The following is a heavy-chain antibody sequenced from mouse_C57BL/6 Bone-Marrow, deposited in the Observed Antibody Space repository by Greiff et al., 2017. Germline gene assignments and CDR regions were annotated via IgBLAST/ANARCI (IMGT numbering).Heavy chain of an antibody. CDR1: GYSFTGYY. CDR2: INPSTGGT. V-gene: IGHV1-42*01. J-gene: IGHJ2*01. CDR3: ARGRYSNYVAY. Sequence: VQLQQSGPELVKPGASVKISCKASGYSFTGYYMNWVKQSPEKSLEWIGEINPSTGGTTYNQKFKAKDTLTVDKSSSTAYMQLKSLTSEDSAVYYCARGRYSNYVAYWGQGTTLTVSS. D-gene: IGHD2-5*01.